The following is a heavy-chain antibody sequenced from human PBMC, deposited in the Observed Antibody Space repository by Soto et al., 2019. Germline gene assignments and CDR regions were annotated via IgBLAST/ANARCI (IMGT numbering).Heavy chain of an antibody. J-gene: IGHJ4*02. CDR1: GFTFTSSA. V-gene: IGHV1-58*01. CDR3: AAASVVVVAAPLFDY. D-gene: IGHD2-15*01. CDR2: IVVGSGNT. Sequence: GASVKVSCKASGFTFTSSAVQWVRQARGQRLEWIGWIVVGSGNTNYAQKFQERVTITRDMSTSTAYMELSSLRSEDTAVYYCAAASVVVVAAPLFDYWGQGTLVTVSS.